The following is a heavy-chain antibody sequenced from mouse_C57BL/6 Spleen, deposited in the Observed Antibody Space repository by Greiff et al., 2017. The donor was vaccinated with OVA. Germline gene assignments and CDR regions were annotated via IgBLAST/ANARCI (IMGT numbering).Heavy chain of an antibody. CDR3: SSLYDYAMDY. D-gene: IGHD2-12*01. Sequence: VQLQQSGPGLVQPSQSLSITCTVSGFSLTSYGVHWVRQSPGKGLEWLGVIWSGGSTDYNAAFIARLTISKDNSKSQVFFKMHSMQADDTAVYYCSSLYDYAMDYWGQGTSVTVSS. J-gene: IGHJ4*01. CDR2: IWSGGST. V-gene: IGHV2-2*01. CDR1: GFSLTSYG.